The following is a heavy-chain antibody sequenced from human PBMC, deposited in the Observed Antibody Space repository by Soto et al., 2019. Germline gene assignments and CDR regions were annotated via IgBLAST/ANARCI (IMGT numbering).Heavy chain of an antibody. CDR2: ISAYNGNT. Sequence: AASVKVSCKASGYTFTSYGISWVRQAPGQGLEWMGWISAYNGNTNYAQKLQGRVTMTTDTSTSTAYMELRSLRSDDTAVYYCARVSGYSSGWYDWFDPWGQGTLVTVSS. V-gene: IGHV1-18*01. J-gene: IGHJ5*02. CDR1: GYTFTSYG. CDR3: ARVSGYSSGWYDWFDP. D-gene: IGHD6-19*01.